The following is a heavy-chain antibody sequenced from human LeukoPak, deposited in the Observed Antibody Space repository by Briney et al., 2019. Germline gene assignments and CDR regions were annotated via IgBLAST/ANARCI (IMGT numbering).Heavy chain of an antibody. Sequence: PGGSLRLSCAASGFTFSDYYMNWIRQAPGKGLEWVSSISRGGNSIYYADSVKGRFTISRDNAKNPLYLQMNSLRAEDTAVYYCTRTVWFGELLASYFDYWGQGTLVTVSS. CDR3: TRTVWFGELLASYFDY. V-gene: IGHV3-11*01. J-gene: IGHJ4*02. CDR1: GFTFSDYY. D-gene: IGHD3-10*01. CDR2: ISRGGNSI.